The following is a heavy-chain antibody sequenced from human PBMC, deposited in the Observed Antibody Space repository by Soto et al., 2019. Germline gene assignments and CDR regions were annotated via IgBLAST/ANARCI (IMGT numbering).Heavy chain of an antibody. Sequence: AEALSLPSTVSGGSIRSYYWSWIRQPPGKGREWIGYIYYSGSTNYNPSLKSRVTISVDTSKNQFSLKLSSVTAADTAVYYCARGRGVIDTWGQGTLVTVSS. J-gene: IGHJ4*02. D-gene: IGHD3-16*02. CDR2: IYYSGST. CDR3: ARGRGVIDT. V-gene: IGHV4-59*01. CDR1: GGSIRSYY.